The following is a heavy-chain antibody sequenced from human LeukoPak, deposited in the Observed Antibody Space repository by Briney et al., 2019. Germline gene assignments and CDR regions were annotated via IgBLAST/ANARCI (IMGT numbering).Heavy chain of an antibody. CDR1: GGSFSGYY. CDR2: INHSGST. V-gene: IGHV4-34*01. Sequence: PSETLSLTCAVYGGSFSGYYWSWIRQPPGKGLEWIGEINHSGSTNYNPSLKSRVTISVDTSKNQFSLKLSSVTAADTAVYYCARAGSSAFFDYWGQGTLATVSS. J-gene: IGHJ4*02. D-gene: IGHD6-13*01. CDR3: ARAGSSAFFDY.